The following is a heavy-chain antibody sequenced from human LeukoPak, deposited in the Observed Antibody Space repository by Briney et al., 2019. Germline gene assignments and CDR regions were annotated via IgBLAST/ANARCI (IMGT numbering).Heavy chain of an antibody. J-gene: IGHJ3*02. D-gene: IGHD5-12*01. CDR2: ISSSGSTI. V-gene: IGHV3-48*03. Sequence: QPGGSLRLSCAASGFTFSSYEMNWVRQAPGKGLEWVSYISSSGSTICYADSVKGRFTISRDNAKNSLYLQMNSLRAEDTAVYYCAGDGSGYGHDAFDIWGQGTMVTVSS. CDR3: AGDGSGYGHDAFDI. CDR1: GFTFSSYE.